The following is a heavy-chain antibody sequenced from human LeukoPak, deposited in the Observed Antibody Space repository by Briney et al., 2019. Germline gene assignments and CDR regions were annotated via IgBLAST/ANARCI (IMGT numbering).Heavy chain of an antibody. CDR2: ISSSSSYI. D-gene: IGHD3-22*01. V-gene: IGHV3-21*01. J-gene: IGHJ3*02. CDR3: ARDEPKGYYYDSSGYNLGAFDI. CDR1: GFTFSSFW. Sequence: GGSLRLSCAASGFTFSSFWMSWVRQAPGKGLEWVSSISSSSSYIYYADSVKGRFTISRDNAKNSLYLQMNSLRAEDTAVYYCARDEPKGYYYDSSGYNLGAFDIWGQGTMATVSS.